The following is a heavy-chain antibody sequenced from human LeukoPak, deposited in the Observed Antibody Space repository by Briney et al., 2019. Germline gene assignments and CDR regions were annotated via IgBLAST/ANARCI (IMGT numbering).Heavy chain of an antibody. V-gene: IGHV1-69*05. D-gene: IGHD3-3*01. CDR1: GGTFSSYA. J-gene: IGHJ4*02. Sequence: SVKVSCKASGGTFSSYAISWVRQAPGQGLEWMGGIIPIFGTANYAQKFQGRVTMTRDTSTNTAYMEMKSLTSDDTAVYYCAGTLRRFLEWSYFDYWGQGTLVTVSS. CDR2: IIPIFGTA. CDR3: AGTLRRFLEWSYFDY.